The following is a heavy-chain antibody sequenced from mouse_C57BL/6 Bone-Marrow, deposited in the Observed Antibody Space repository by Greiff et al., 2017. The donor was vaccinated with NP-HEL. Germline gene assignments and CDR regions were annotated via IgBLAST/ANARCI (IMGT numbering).Heavy chain of an antibody. CDR2: IYPGGGYT. CDR3: ARRRDTTWYFDV. J-gene: IGHJ1*03. CDR1: GYTFTNYW. V-gene: IGHV1-63*01. Sequence: VQLQQSGAELVRPGTSVKMSCKASGYTFTNYWIGWAKQRPGHGLEWIGDIYPGGGYTNYNEKFKGKATLTADKSSSTAYMQCSSLTSEDSAIYYCARRRDTTWYFDVWGTGTTVTVSS. D-gene: IGHD1-1*01.